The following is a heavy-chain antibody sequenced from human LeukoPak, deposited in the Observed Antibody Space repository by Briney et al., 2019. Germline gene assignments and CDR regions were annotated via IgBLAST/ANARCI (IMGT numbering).Heavy chain of an antibody. V-gene: IGHV1-8*01. CDR3: ARGGERELLNNWFDP. Sequence: ASVKVSCKASGYTFTSDDINWVRQATGQGLEWMGWMNPNSGNTGYAQKFQGRVTMTRNTSISTAYMELSSLRSEDTAVYYCARGGERELLNNWFDPWGQGTLVTVSS. CDR2: MNPNSGNT. D-gene: IGHD3-10*01. CDR1: GYTFTSDD. J-gene: IGHJ5*02.